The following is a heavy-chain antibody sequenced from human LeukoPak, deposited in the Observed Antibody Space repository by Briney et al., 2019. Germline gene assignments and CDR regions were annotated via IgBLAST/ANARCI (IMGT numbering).Heavy chain of an antibody. CDR3: AKDKSRTTIVVVIGH. CDR2: ISGCGGST. V-gene: IGHV3-23*01. J-gene: IGHJ4*02. D-gene: IGHD3-22*01. Sequence: PGGALRLSCAASGFTFSSYAMSWVRQAPGKGLEGVSVISGCGGSTYYAGSVRGGFTISSHSSKNTLYVYKNGLTARGTDVYFCAKDKSRTTIVVVIGHWGQGTLVTVSS. CDR1: GFTFSSYA.